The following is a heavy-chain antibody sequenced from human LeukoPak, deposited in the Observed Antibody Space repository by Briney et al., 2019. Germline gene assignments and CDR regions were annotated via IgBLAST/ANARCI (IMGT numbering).Heavy chain of an antibody. V-gene: IGHV4-59*01. D-gene: IGHD4-23*01. CDR3: ARYSGNSSRWFDP. J-gene: IGHJ5*02. CDR2: IYYTGAT. CDR1: GISFSTYG. Sequence: GSLRLSCVASGISFSTYGMSWVRQAPGKGLEWIGWIYYTGATQYNPSLRGRITFSVDTSQNHFSLRLTSVTAADTAVYYCARYSGNSSRWFDPWGQGTLATVSS.